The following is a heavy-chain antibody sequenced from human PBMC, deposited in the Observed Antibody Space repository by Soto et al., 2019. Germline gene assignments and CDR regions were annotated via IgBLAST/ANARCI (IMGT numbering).Heavy chain of an antibody. D-gene: IGHD3-10*01. Sequence: SVKVSCKASGGTFSSYAISWVRQAPGQGLEWMGGIVPIFGTANYAQKFQGRVTITADESTSTAYMELSSLRAEDTAVYYCARDSGYGSGASVNHYLDYWGHGTLVTVSS. CDR2: IVPIFGTA. V-gene: IGHV1-69*13. J-gene: IGHJ4*01. CDR1: GGTFSSYA. CDR3: ARDSGYGSGASVNHYLDY.